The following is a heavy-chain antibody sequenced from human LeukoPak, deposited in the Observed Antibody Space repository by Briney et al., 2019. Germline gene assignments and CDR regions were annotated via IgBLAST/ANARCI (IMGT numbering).Heavy chain of an antibody. CDR1: GGSISSYY. Sequence: PSETLSLTCTVSGGSISSYYWSWIRQPPGKGLEWIGYIYYSGSTNYNPSLKSRVTISVDTSKNQFSLKLSSVTAADTAVYYCARTDDSSGYYLFGYAFDIWGQGTMVTVSS. D-gene: IGHD3-22*01. CDR3: ARTDDSSGYYLFGYAFDI. V-gene: IGHV4-59*08. CDR2: IYYSGST. J-gene: IGHJ3*02.